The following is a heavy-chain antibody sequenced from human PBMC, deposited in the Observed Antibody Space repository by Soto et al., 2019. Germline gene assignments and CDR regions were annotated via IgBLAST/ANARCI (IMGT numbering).Heavy chain of an antibody. CDR2: IIPIFGKP. V-gene: IGHV1-69*01. J-gene: IGHJ6*02. D-gene: IGHD1-20*01. CDR3: ARRTGITGTRANQYAMDV. CDR1: GDNFNTYA. Sequence: QVQLVQSGVEVKKPGSSVRVSCKAAGDNFNTYAISWVRQAPGQGLEWMGGIIPIFGKPDYAQRCPGRVAISADESTSTAYLELSSLKPEDTAVYYCARRTGITGTRANQYAMDVWGQGTTVTVSS.